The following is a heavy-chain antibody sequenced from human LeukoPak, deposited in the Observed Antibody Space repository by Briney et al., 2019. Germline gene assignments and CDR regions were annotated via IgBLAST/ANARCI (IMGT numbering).Heavy chain of an antibody. D-gene: IGHD6-6*01. CDR3: ARGQSAARRDDAFDI. J-gene: IGHJ3*02. V-gene: IGHV1-2*02. CDR2: INPNSGGT. CDR1: IHTYTRYY. Sequence: TVKVSCKSSIHTYTRYYIHGVRQAPGQGLEWMGWINPNSGGTNYAQKFQGRVTMTRDTSISTAYMELTRLRSDDSAVYYCARGQSAARRDDAFDIWGQGTMVTVSS.